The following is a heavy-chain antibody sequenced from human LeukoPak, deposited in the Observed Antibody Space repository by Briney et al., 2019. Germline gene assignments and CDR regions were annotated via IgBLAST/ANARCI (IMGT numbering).Heavy chain of an antibody. CDR2: INHSGST. CDR3: AIVPGVMVPYFDY. CDR1: GGSFSGYY. D-gene: IGHD2-2*01. V-gene: IGHV4-34*01. J-gene: IGHJ4*02. Sequence: PSETLSLTCAVYGGSFSGYYWSWIRQPPGKGLEWIGEINHSGSTNYNPSLKSRVTISVDTSKNQFSLKLSSVTAADTAVYYCAIVPGVMVPYFDYWGQGTLVTVSS.